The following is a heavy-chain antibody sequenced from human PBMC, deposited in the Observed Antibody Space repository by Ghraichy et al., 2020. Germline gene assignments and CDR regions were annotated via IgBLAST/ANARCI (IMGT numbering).Heavy chain of an antibody. CDR2: INPNSGGT. CDR3: ASITMVRGVIIKDYYYGMDF. J-gene: IGHJ6*02. V-gene: IGHV1-2*02. D-gene: IGHD3-10*01. Sequence: ASVKVSCKASGYNFTGQDMHWEREAPGQRLEWMGWINPNSGGTNYAQKFQGRVTMTRDTSISTAYMELSRLRSDDTAVYYCASITMVRGVIIKDYYYGMDFLGQ. CDR1: GYNFTGQD.